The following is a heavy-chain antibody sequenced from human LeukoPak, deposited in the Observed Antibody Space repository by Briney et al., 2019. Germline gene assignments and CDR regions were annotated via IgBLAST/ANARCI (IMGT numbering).Heavy chain of an antibody. D-gene: IGHD2-2*01. CDR2: IWYDGTTK. Sequence: GGSLRLSCAASGFTFSSYGMHWVRQAPGKGLEWVAIIWYDGTTKYYADSVKGRFTLSRDNSKNTLYLQMNSLRAEDTAVYYCAKASRIVVVPAAMDYWGQGTLVTVSS. J-gene: IGHJ4*02. CDR3: AKASRIVVVPAAMDY. V-gene: IGHV3-30*02. CDR1: GFTFSSYG.